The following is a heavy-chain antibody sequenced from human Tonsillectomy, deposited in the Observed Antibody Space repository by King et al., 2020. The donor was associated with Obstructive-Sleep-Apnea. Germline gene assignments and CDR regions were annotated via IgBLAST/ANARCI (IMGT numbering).Heavy chain of an antibody. V-gene: IGHV4-59*01. D-gene: IGHD4-17*01. CDR1: GGSISSYY. J-gene: IGHJ2*01. CDR3: ARAGSTVTSPSLSHWYFDL. Sequence: GGLARACTVFGGSISSYYWSWIRQPPGKGREWIGHIYYSGSTNYNPSLKSRVTISVDTSKNQFSLKVSSVTAADTAVYYCARAGSTVTSPSLSHWYFDLWGRGTLVTVSS. CDR2: IYYSGST.